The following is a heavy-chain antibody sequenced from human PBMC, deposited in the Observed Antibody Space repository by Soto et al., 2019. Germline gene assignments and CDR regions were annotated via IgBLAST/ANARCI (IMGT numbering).Heavy chain of an antibody. CDR3: HRQSGVDV. J-gene: IGHJ6*02. CDR2: ISGDGNT. CDR1: GIIFTNYA. Sequence: PGGSLRLSCAAPGIIFTNYAMHWVRQAPGKGLEWVAVISGDGNTYYADSVKGRFTISRDISKSMLYLQMSSLRTEDTAAYYCHRQSGVDVWGQGITVTVSS. V-gene: IGHV3-30*03.